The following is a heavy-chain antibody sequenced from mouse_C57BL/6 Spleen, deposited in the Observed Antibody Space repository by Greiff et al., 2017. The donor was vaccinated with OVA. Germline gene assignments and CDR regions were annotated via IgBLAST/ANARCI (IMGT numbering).Heavy chain of an antibody. Sequence: QVQLKESGAELARPGASVKMSCKASGYTFTSYTMHWVKQRPGQGLEWIGYINPSSGYTKYNQKFKDKATLTADKSSSTAYMQLSSLTSEDSAVYYCARSYYGSSYWFAYWGQGTLVTVSA. CDR1: GYTFTSYT. CDR2: INPSSGYT. J-gene: IGHJ3*01. CDR3: ARSYYGSSYWFAY. D-gene: IGHD1-1*01. V-gene: IGHV1-4*01.